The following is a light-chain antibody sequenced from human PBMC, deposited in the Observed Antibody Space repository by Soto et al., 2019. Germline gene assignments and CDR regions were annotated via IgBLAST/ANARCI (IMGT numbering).Light chain of an antibody. CDR2: AAS. CDR3: QQSYSSRT. CDR1: RDIVTS. V-gene: IGKV1-39*01. Sequence: DIQMTQSPSSLSASVGDRVIITCRASRDIVTSLNWYQHHPGKGPKILIYAASSLQRGVPSRFSGSGSGTEFNLTISSLHPEDFATDCGQQSYSSRTFGQGTTVDIK. J-gene: IGKJ1*01.